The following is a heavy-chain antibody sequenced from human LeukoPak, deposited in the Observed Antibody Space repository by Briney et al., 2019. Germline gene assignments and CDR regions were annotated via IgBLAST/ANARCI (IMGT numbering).Heavy chain of an antibody. CDR2: INHSGST. CDR1: GGSFSGYY. V-gene: IGHV4-34*01. J-gene: IGHJ4*02. CDR3: ARGRIQPDY. D-gene: IGHD5-18*01. Sequence: SETLSLTCAVYGGSFSGYYWSWIRQPPGKGLEWIGEINHSGSTNYNPSLKSRVTISVDTSKNQFSLKLSSVIAADTAVYYCARGRIQPDYWGQGTLVTVSS.